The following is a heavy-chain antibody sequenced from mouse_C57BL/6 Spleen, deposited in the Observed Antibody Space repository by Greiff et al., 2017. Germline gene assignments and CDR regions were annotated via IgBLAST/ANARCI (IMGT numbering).Heavy chain of an antibody. Sequence: EVQLQQSGPGLVKPSQSLSLTCSVTGYSITSGYYWNWIRQFPGNKLEWMGYISYDGSNNYNPSLKNRISITRDTSKNQFFLKLNSVTTEDTATYYCAREGNLYGSSPYWYFDVWGTGTTVTVSS. CDR2: ISYDGSN. D-gene: IGHD1-1*01. CDR1: GYSITSGYY. V-gene: IGHV3-6*01. CDR3: AREGNLYGSSPYWYFDV. J-gene: IGHJ1*03.